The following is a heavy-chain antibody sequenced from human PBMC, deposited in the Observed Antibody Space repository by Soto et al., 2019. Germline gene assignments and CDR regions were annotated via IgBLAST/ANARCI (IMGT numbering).Heavy chain of an antibody. CDR3: STGGYYFDY. CDR2: IKSIPAGGTI. Sequence: EEQLVESGGGLVKPGGSLKLSCVGSGFTFSNAWMNWVRQAPGKGLEWVGRIKSIPAGGTIDYVAPVKDRFIISRDDSKNTVYLRMNSLKTEDTAVYYCSTGGYYFDYWGQGSLVTVSS. J-gene: IGHJ4*02. CDR1: GFTFSNAW. V-gene: IGHV3-15*07.